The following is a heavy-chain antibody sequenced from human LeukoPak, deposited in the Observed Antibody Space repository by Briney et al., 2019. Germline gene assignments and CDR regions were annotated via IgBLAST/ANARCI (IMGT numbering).Heavy chain of an antibody. CDR3: ARGFSLAYYDSSGFFYDS. V-gene: IGHV4-39*07. Sequence: SETLSLTCIISDDSISSSTYYWGWIRQPPGKGLEWIGTLYYSGKTYYNPSLKSRVTISADTSKNQFSLKLTSMTAADRAVYFCARGFSLAYYDSSGFFYDSWGRGTMVTVSP. CDR2: LYYSGKT. CDR1: DDSISSSTYY. D-gene: IGHD3-22*01. J-gene: IGHJ5*02.